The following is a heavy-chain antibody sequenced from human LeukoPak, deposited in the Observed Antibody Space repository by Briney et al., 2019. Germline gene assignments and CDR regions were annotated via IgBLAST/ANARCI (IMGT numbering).Heavy chain of an antibody. CDR3: ARIEEVEMATVYFDY. J-gene: IGHJ4*02. V-gene: IGHV4-39*01. D-gene: IGHD5-24*01. Sequence: TSETLSLTCTVSGDSISSSSYYWGWIRQPPGKGLEWIGSIYYSGSTYYNPSLKSRVTISVDTSKNQFSLKLSSVTAADTAVYYCARIEEVEMATVYFDYWGQGTLVTVSS. CDR1: GDSISSSSYY. CDR2: IYYSGST.